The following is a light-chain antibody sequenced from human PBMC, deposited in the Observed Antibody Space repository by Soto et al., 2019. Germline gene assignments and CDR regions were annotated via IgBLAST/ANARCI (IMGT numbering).Light chain of an antibody. Sequence: EIVLTQSPGTLSLSPGERATLSCRASQSVTSSYLAWYQQKLGQAPRLLIYGASSRATGIPDRFSGSGSGTDFTLTISRLEPEDFAVYYRQQYGSSPPTFGQGTKVDIK. CDR1: QSVTSSY. CDR2: GAS. V-gene: IGKV3-20*01. J-gene: IGKJ1*01. CDR3: QQYGSSPPT.